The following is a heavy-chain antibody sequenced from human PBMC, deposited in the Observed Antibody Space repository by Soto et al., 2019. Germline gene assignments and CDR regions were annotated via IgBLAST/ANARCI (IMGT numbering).Heavy chain of an antibody. D-gene: IGHD6-19*01. CDR3: AKDANQQWLAYYFDY. J-gene: IGHJ4*02. CDR2: ISYDGSNE. V-gene: IGHV3-30*18. Sequence: GGSLRLSCAASGFTFSYYGIHWVRQAPGKGLEWVAVISYDGSNEYSADSVKGRFAISRDNSKNTLYLQMNSLRAEDTAVYYCAKDANQQWLAYYFDYWGQGTQVTVSS. CDR1: GFTFSYYG.